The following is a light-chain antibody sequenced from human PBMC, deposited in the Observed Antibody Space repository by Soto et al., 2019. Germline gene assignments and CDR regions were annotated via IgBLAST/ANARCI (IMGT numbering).Light chain of an antibody. CDR3: QQYYDYLWT. V-gene: IGKV1-5*03. CDR2: KAS. J-gene: IGKJ1*01. CDR1: QSVGTW. Sequence: DIQMTQSPSTVSASIGDRVTITCRASQSVGTWLAWYHQKPGKAPKVIIYKASSLDSGVPSRLSGSGSGTEFTLTINDLQPDDFATYYCQQYYDYLWTFGQGTKVDIK.